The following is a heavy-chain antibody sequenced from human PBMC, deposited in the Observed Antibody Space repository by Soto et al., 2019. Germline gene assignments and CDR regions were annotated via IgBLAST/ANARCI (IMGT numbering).Heavy chain of an antibody. V-gene: IGHV3-21*01. CDR3: ARDRKLGPGPNYYYYGMDV. Sequence: GGSLRLSCAASGFTFHTYTMNWVRQAPGKGLEWVSSISSSSAYIYYADSVKGRFTISRDNAKDSLFLQMNGLRAEDTAVYYCARDRKLGPGPNYYYYGMDVWGQGTTVTVSS. CDR2: ISSSSAYI. J-gene: IGHJ6*02. CDR1: GFTFHTYT.